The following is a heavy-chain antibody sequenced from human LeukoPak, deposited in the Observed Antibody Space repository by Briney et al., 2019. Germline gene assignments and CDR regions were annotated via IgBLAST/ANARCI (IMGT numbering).Heavy chain of an antibody. CDR1: GGSISSSSYY. D-gene: IGHD5-12*01. Sequence: PSETLSLTCTVSGGSISSSSYYWGWIRQPPGKGLEWIGSIYYSGSTYYNPSLKSRVTVSVDTSKNQFSLKLNSVTAADTAVYFCARGMAGGYDHNWFDSWGQGTLVTVSS. CDR3: ARGMAGGYDHNWFDS. J-gene: IGHJ5*01. CDR2: IYYSGST. V-gene: IGHV4-39*07.